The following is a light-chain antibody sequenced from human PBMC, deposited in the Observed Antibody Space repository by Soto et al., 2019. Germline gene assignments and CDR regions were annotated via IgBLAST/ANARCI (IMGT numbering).Light chain of an antibody. CDR1: SSNIGAGYE. CDR2: ENN. CDR3: QSYDSSLSGYV. V-gene: IGLV1-40*01. Sequence: QSVLTQPPSVSEAPGQRVTISFTGSSSNIGAGYEAHWYQQVPGTAPKLLIYENNNRPSWVPDRFSGSKSGTSASLAITGLQAEDEAEYYCQSYDSSLSGYVFGTGTKLTVL. J-gene: IGLJ1*01.